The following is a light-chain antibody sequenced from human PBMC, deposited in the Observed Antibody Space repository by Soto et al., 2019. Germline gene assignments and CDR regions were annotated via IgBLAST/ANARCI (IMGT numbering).Light chain of an antibody. V-gene: IGLV1-44*01. CDR1: SSNIGSNT. J-gene: IGLJ3*02. CDR2: TN. Sequence: QAVLTQPPSASGTPGQRVTISCSGSSSNIGSNTVNWYQQLPGTAPRLLISTNRPSGVPDRFSASKSGASASLAITGLQAEDEADYYCQSYDTSLSRRWVFGGGTKVTVL. CDR3: QSYDTSLSRRWV.